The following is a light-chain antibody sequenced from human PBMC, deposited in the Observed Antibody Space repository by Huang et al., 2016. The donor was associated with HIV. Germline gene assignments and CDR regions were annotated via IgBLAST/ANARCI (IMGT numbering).Light chain of an antibody. J-gene: IGKJ4*01. Sequence: EIVMTQSPATLSVSPGERATLSCRASQNIINSLAWYQQKPGQAPRLLIDGASTRATGIPARFSGSGSGTEFTPTITSLQSEDFAVYYCQQYNIWPPLTFGGGTKVEIK. CDR1: QNIINS. CDR2: GAS. CDR3: QQYNIWPPLT. V-gene: IGKV3-15*01.